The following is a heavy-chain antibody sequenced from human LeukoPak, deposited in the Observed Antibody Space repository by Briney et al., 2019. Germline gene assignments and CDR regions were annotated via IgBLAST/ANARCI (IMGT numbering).Heavy chain of an antibody. V-gene: IGHV3-74*01. D-gene: IGHD3-9*01. J-gene: IGHJ3*02. Sequence: GGSLRLSCAASGFTFSSYWMHWVRQAPGKGLVWVSRINSDGSSTSYADSVKGRLTISRDNAKNTLYLQMNSLRADDTAVYYCAKDRPGGRYFDWQPAERAFDMWGQGTMVTVSS. CDR2: INSDGSST. CDR3: AKDRPGGRYFDWQPAERAFDM. CDR1: GFTFSSYW.